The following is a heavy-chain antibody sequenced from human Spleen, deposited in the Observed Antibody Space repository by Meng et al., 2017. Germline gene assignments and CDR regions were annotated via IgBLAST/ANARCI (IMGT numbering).Heavy chain of an antibody. V-gene: IGHV1-2*06. D-gene: IGHD3-9*01. Sequence: ASVKVSCKPSGYNFPDYYIHWVRRAPGQGLEWMGRINPKSGDTHYAQKFQARVTMTGDTSISTAYMELSGLRSEDTAVYYCAKGYHDVLTGYFYHYGMDVWGQGISVTRFS. CDR3: AKGYHDVLTGYFYHYGMDV. CDR1: GYNFPDYY. J-gene: IGHJ6*01. CDR2: INPKSGDT.